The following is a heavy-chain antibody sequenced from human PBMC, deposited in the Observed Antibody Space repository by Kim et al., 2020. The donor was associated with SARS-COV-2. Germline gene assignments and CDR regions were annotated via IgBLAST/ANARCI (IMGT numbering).Heavy chain of an antibody. CDR3: ARLSSYGDYYYYGMDV. J-gene: IGHJ6*02. Sequence: CLKSRVTISVDTSKNQFSRKLSSVTAADTAVYYCARLSSYGDYYYYGMDVWGQGTTVTVSS. D-gene: IGHD4-17*01. V-gene: IGHV4-39*01.